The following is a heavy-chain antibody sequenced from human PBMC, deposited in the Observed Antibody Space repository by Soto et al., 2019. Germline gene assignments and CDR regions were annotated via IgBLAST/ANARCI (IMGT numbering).Heavy chain of an antibody. J-gene: IGHJ6*02. V-gene: IGHV3-30-3*01. CDR3: ARDTGGSSTPGYYYVMDV. Sequence: QVQLVESGGGVVQPGRSLRLSCAASGFTFSSYAMHWVRQAPGKGLEWVAGISYDGSKKYYADSVKGRFTISRDNSKNTLYLQMNSLRAEDTAVYYWARDTGGSSTPGYYYVMDVWGQGTTVTVSS. D-gene: IGHD1-26*01. CDR1: GFTFSSYA. CDR2: ISYDGSKK.